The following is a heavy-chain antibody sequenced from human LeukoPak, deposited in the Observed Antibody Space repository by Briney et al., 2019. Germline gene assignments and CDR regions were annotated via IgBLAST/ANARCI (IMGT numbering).Heavy chain of an antibody. CDR3: ASGTIFGVVSFAFDI. D-gene: IGHD3-3*01. Sequence: PSETLSLTCTVSGGSISSSSYYWGWIRQPPGKGLEWIGSIYYSGSTYYNPSLKSRVTISVDTSKNQFSLKLSSVTAADTAVYYCASGTIFGVVSFAFDIWGQGTMVTASS. J-gene: IGHJ3*02. CDR1: GGSISSSSYY. CDR2: IYYSGST. V-gene: IGHV4-39*01.